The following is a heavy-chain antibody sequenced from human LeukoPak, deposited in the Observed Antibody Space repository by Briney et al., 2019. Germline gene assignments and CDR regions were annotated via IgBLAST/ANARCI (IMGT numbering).Heavy chain of an antibody. V-gene: IGHV5-51*01. CDR1: GYSFTSYW. CDR2: IYPGDSDT. J-gene: IGHJ6*02. Sequence: GESLKISCKGSGYSFTSYWIGWVRQMPGKGLEWMGIIYPGDSDTRYSPSFQGQVTISADKSISTAYLQWSSLKASDTATYYCARSATPYSNYPYYYYYGMDVWGQGTTVTVSS. D-gene: IGHD4-11*01. CDR3: ARSATPYSNYPYYYYYGMDV.